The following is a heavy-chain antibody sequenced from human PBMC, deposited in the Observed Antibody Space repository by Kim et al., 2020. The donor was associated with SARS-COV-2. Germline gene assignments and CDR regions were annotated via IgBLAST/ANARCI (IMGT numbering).Heavy chain of an antibody. V-gene: IGHV3-64*01. CDR1: GFTFSSYA. CDR2: ISSNGGST. J-gene: IGHJ6*03. Sequence: GGSLRLSCAASGFTFSSYAMHWVRQAPGKGLEYVSAISSNGGSTYYANSVKGRFTISRDNSKNTLYLQMGSLRAEDMAVYYCARDRKRARGYPYYYYMDVWGKGTTVTVSS. D-gene: IGHD2-15*01. CDR3: ARDRKRARGYPYYYYMDV.